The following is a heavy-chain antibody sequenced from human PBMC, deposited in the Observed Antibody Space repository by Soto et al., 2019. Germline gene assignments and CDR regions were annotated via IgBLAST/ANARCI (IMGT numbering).Heavy chain of an antibody. J-gene: IGHJ4*02. V-gene: IGHV1-46*03. D-gene: IGHD6-19*01. Sequence: SLNLSCKASGYTFTSYYMHWVRQAPGQGLEWMGIINPSGGSTSYAQKFQGRVTMTRDTSTSTVYMELSSLRSEDTAVYYCAKAAYSGVHMRYLGQGIPVTV. CDR1: GYTFTSYY. CDR2: INPSGGST. CDR3: AKAAYSGVHMRY.